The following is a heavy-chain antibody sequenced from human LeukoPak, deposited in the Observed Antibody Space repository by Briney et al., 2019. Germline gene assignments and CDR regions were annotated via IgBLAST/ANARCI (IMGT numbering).Heavy chain of an antibody. J-gene: IGHJ4*02. CDR3: ARHRGSSWNYFDY. CDR1: GGSISSYY. CDR2: VFYSGST. Sequence: SETLSLTCSVSGGSISSYYWSWIRQPPGKDLEWIGYVFYSGSTSYNPSLKSRVTISVDTSKNQFSLKLTSVTAADTAAYYCARHRGSSWNYFDYWGQGTLVTVSS. V-gene: IGHV4-59*08. D-gene: IGHD6-13*01.